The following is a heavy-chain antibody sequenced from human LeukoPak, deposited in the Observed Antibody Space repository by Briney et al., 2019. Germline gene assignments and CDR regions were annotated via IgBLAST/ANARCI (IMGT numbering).Heavy chain of an antibody. CDR2: ISSSGSNI. CDR3: ASSHTPLEYLTKRAERRFDY. J-gene: IGHJ4*02. V-gene: IGHV3-48*03. Sequence: GGSLGLSCAASGFTFSSYEMNWVRQAPGKGLEWGSYISSSGSNIYYADSVKGRFTISRDNAKNSLYLQMNSLRAEDTAVYYCASSHTPLEYLTKRAERRFDYWGQGTLVTVSS. D-gene: IGHD2-2*01. CDR1: GFTFSSYE.